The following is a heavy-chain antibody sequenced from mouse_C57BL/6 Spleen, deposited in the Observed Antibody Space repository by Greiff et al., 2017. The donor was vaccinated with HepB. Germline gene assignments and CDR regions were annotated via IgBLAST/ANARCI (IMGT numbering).Heavy chain of an antibody. CDR3: ARDDPPAWFAY. Sequence: EVQLVESGGGLVKPGGSLKLSCAASGFTFSSYAMSWVRQTPEKRLEWVATISDGGSYTYYPDNVKGRFTISRDNAKNNLYLQMSHLKSEDTAMYYCARDDPPAWFAYWGQGTLVTVSA. J-gene: IGHJ3*01. CDR1: GFTFSSYA. V-gene: IGHV5-4*01. CDR2: ISDGGSYT.